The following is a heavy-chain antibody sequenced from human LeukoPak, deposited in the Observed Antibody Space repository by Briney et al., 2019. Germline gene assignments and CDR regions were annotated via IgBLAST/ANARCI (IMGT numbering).Heavy chain of an antibody. J-gene: IGHJ6*02. Sequence: QSGGSLRLSCAASGFTFSRYAMTWVRQAPGEGLEWVSALSDSGASKYYADSVKGRFTISRDNSKNTLYLQMNSLRAEDTAVYYCARVGGGVQLWSYLPRYYYGMDVWGQGTTVTVSS. CDR2: LSDSGASK. V-gene: IGHV3-23*01. D-gene: IGHD5-18*01. CDR1: GFTFSRYA. CDR3: ARVGGGVQLWSYLPRYYYGMDV.